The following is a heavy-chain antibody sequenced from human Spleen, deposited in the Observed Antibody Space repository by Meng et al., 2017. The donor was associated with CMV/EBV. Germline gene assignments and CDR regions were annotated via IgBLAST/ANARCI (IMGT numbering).Heavy chain of an antibody. V-gene: IGHV1-69*10. CDR3: ARGGFCSSTTCYYRREDYYYYGMDV. Sequence: SVKVSCKASGYTFTSYDINWVRQAPGQGLEWMGEIIPIFGIPNHAQKFQGRVTITADKSTSTAYMELSSLRSEDTAVYYCARGGFCSSTTCYYRREDYYYYGMDVWGQGTTVTVSS. J-gene: IGHJ6*02. D-gene: IGHD2-2*01. CDR2: IIPIFGIP. CDR1: GYTFTSYD.